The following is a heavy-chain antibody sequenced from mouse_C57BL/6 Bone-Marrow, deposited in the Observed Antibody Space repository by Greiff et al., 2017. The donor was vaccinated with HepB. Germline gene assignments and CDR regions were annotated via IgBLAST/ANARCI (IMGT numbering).Heavy chain of an antibody. V-gene: IGHV1-4*01. D-gene: IGHD2-1*01. Sequence: VQLQQSGAELARPGASVKMSCKASGYTFTSYTMHWVKQRPGQGLEWIGYINPSSGYTKYNQKFKNKATLTADKSSSTAYMQLSSLTSVDSAVYYCASLPAWFAYWGQGTLVTVSA. CDR2: INPSSGYT. CDR1: GYTFTSYT. CDR3: ASLPAWFAY. J-gene: IGHJ3*01.